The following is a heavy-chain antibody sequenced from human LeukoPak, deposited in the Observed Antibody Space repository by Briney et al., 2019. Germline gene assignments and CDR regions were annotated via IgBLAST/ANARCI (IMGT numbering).Heavy chain of an antibody. V-gene: IGHV1-46*01. Sequence: ASVKVSCKASGYTFTSYYMHWVRQAPGQGLEWVGIINPSGGSTSYTQKFQGRVTMTRDTYTTTVYMELSSLRSQDTAVYYCARHKEVGDYYYFDYWGQGTLVTVSS. D-gene: IGHD2/OR15-2a*01. CDR1: GYTFTSYY. CDR2: INPSGGST. J-gene: IGHJ4*02. CDR3: ARHKEVGDYYYFDY.